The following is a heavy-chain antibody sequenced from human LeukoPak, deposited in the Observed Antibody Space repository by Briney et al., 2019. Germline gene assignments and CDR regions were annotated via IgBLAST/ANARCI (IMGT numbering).Heavy chain of an antibody. CDR3: ARSDTATSHDAFDI. J-gene: IGHJ3*02. D-gene: IGHD5-18*01. V-gene: IGHV4-59*01. CDR1: GGSISSYY. Sequence: SETLSLTCTVSGGSISSYYWSWIRQPPGKGLEWIGYIYYSGSTNYNPSLKSRVTISVDTSKNQFSLKLSSVTAADTAVYYCARSDTATSHDAFDIWGRGTMVTVSS. CDR2: IYYSGST.